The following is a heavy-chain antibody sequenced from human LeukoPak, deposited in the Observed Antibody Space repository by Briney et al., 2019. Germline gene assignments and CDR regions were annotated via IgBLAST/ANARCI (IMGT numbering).Heavy chain of an antibody. CDR1: GYSFTSYW. CDR2: IYPGDSAT. V-gene: IGHV5-51*01. D-gene: IGHD1-26*01. J-gene: IGHJ4*02. Sequence: GESLKISCKGSGYSFTSYWIGWVRQMPGNGLEWMGIIYPGDSATRYSPSFQGQVTLSADKAISTAFLQWSSLKASDTAMYFCARQDGSYFDYWGQGTLVTVSS. CDR3: ARQDGSYFDY.